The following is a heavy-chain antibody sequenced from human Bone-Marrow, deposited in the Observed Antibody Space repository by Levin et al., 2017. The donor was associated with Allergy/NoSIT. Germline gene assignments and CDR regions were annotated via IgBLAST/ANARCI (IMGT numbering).Heavy chain of an antibody. Sequence: PSETLSLTCTVSGGSITSSGYYWTWIRQHPGKGLEWIGYIRNGGNTYYNPSLKSRVIISRDTSKNQFSLNLTSVTAADTAIYFCARDSPGNYFDSWGQGTLVTVSS. J-gene: IGHJ4*02. CDR3: ARDSPGNYFDS. V-gene: IGHV4-31*03. CDR1: GGSITSSGYY. CDR2: IRNGGNT.